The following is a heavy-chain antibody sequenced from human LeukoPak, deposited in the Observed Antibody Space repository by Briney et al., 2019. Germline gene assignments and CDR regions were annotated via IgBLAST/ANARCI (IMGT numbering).Heavy chain of an antibody. V-gene: IGHV3-7*01. CDR2: IKQDGSDK. CDR3: ARLKWLVGYYYYYYMDV. Sequence: GGSLRLSCAASGFTFSTYWMTWVRQAPGKGLEWVANIKQDGSDKYYVDSVKGRFTISRDNAKNSLYLQMNSLRAEDTAVYYCARLKWLVGYYYYYYMDVWGKGTTVTVSS. J-gene: IGHJ6*03. CDR1: GFTFSTYW. D-gene: IGHD6-19*01.